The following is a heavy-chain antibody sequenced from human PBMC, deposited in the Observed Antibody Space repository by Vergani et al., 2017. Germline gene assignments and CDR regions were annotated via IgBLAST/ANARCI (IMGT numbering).Heavy chain of an antibody. CDR1: GGSFSGYY. CDR3: ARLATRVGAFDI. J-gene: IGHJ3*02. CDR2: IYYSGST. V-gene: IGHV4-34*11. D-gene: IGHD1-26*01. Sequence: QVQLQQWGAGLLKPSETLSLTCAVYGGSFSGYYWSWIRQPPGKGLEWIGYIYYSGSTNYNPSLKSRVTISVDTSKNQFSLKLSSVTAADTAVYYCARLATRVGAFDIWGQGTMVTVSS.